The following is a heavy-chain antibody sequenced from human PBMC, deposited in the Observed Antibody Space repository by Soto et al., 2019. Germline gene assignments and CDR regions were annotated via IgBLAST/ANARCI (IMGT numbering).Heavy chain of an antibody. D-gene: IGHD2-8*02. CDR3: ARDKITGLFDY. CDR2: INHSGSS. Sequence: SETLSLTCAVYGGSLSGYDWTWIRQPPGTGLEWIGEINHSGSSNYNPSLKSRVTISVDTSKNQFSLKLTSVTAADTAVYYYARDKITGLFDYWGQGTLVTVSS. J-gene: IGHJ4*02. V-gene: IGHV4-34*01. CDR1: GGSLSGYD.